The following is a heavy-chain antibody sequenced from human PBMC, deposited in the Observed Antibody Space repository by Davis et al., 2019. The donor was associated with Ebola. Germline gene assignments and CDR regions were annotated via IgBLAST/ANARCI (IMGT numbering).Heavy chain of an antibody. J-gene: IGHJ5*02. Sequence: SETLSLTCTVSGVSISSYYWSWIRQPPGKGLEWIGEINHSGSTNYNPSLKSRVTISVDTSKNQFSLKLSSVTAADTAVYYCARAYSVWFDPWGQGTLVTVSS. CDR2: INHSGST. CDR3: ARAYSVWFDP. D-gene: IGHD2-15*01. V-gene: IGHV4-34*01. CDR1: GVSISSYY.